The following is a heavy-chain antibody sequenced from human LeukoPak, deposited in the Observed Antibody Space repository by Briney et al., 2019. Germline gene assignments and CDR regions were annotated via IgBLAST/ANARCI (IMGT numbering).Heavy chain of an antibody. J-gene: IGHJ4*02. CDR2: INADSGNT. CDR3: ARVGPRGSSSWFYFDY. D-gene: IGHD6-13*01. Sequence: ASVKVSCKASGYIFTSYTMHWVRQAPGQRLEWMGWINADSGNTKYSQKFQGRVTITRDTSANTAYMELSSLRSEDTAVYYCARVGPRGSSSWFYFDYWGQGTLLTVSS. V-gene: IGHV1-3*01. CDR1: GYIFTSYT.